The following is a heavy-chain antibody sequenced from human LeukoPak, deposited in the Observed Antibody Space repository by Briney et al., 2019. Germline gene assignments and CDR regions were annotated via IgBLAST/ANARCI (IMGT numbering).Heavy chain of an antibody. J-gene: IGHJ4*02. CDR2: IYTSGST. CDR3: ARVANNESYYYFDY. V-gene: IGHV4-61*02. Sequence: SRTLSLTCTVSGGSISSGSYYWSWIRQPAGKGLEWIGRIYTSGSTNYNPSLKSRVTISVDTSKNQFSLKLSSVTAADTAVYYCARVANNESYYYFDYWGQGNLVTVSS. CDR1: GGSISSGSYY. D-gene: IGHD1-26*01.